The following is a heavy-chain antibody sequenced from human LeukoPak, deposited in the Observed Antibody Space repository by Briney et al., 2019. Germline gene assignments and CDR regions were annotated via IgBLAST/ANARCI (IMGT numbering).Heavy chain of an antibody. D-gene: IGHD3-22*01. CDR2: IYYSGST. CDR3: ARHYGSSGYFYSVDY. J-gene: IGHJ4*02. CDR1: GGSISSRSYC. V-gene: IGHV4-39*01. Sequence: NPSETLSLTCTGSGGSISSRSYCWGWIRQPPGKGLEWIGSIYYSGSTYYNPSLKSRVTISVDTSKNQFSLKLSSVTAADTAVYYCARHYGSSGYFYSVDYWGQGTLVTVSS.